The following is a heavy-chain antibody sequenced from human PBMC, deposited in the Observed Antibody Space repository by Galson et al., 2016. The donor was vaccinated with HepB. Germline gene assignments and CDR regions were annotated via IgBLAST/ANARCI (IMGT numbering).Heavy chain of an antibody. V-gene: IGHV5-51*01. Sequence: QSGAEVKKPGDSLKISCTTSEYDFSSYWIGWVRQMPGKGLEWMGAIYPGDSETRYSPSFQGHITFSVDKSSSTAYLQWSSLKASDTAVYYCARTRGGSRWRRFDHWGQGTLVTVSS. CDR3: ARTRGGSRWRRFDH. CDR2: IYPGDSET. CDR1: EYDFSSYW. J-gene: IGHJ4*02. D-gene: IGHD6-13*01.